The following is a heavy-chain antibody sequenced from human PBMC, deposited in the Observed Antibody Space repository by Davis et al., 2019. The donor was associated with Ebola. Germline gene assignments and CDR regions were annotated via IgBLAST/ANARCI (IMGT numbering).Heavy chain of an antibody. CDR3: ARDHCSSTSCYSRAFDI. V-gene: IGHV3-33*01. CDR2: IWYDGSNK. Sequence: PGGSLRLSCAASGFTFSSYGMHWVRQAPGKGLEWVAVIWYDGSNKYYADSVKGRFTISRDNSKNTLYLQMNSLRAEDTAVYYCARDHCSSTSCYSRAFDIWGQGTMVTVSS. D-gene: IGHD2-2*01. CDR1: GFTFSSYG. J-gene: IGHJ3*02.